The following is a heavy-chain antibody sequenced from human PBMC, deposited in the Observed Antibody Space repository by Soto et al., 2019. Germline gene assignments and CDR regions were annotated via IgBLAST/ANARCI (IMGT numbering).Heavy chain of an antibody. CDR2: ISDSGGST. CDR1: GFAFNSYA. CDR3: AKEPRIMIFGARIPQDEYYYGMDV. V-gene: IGHV3-23*01. D-gene: IGHD3-3*01. J-gene: IGHJ6*02. Sequence: EVQLLESGGGMVQPGGSLRLSCAASGFAFNSYAMSWVRQAPGKGLEWVSGISDSGGSTYYADAVKGRFTISRDNSKNTLYLQMNSLRAEDTAIYYCAKEPRIMIFGARIPQDEYYYGMDVWGRGTTVTVSS.